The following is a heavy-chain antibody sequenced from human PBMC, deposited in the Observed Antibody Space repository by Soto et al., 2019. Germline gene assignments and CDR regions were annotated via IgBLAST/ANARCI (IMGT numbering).Heavy chain of an antibody. J-gene: IGHJ5*02. D-gene: IGHD3-16*01. CDR3: ARLPFPWGWFDP. CDR1: GIVFSDY. Sequence: QVQLVESGGGLVKPGGSLRLSRAASGIVFSDYMSWVRQAPGKGLEWLSYISGSGSTIYSADSVKGRFTISRDNATNSLYLQMNNVRTEDTAVYYCARLPFPWGWFDPWGQGTLVTVSS. CDR2: ISGSGSTI. V-gene: IGHV3-11*01.